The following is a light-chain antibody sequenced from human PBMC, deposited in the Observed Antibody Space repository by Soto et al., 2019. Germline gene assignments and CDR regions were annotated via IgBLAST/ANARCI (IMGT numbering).Light chain of an antibody. J-gene: IGKJ4*01. CDR1: QSISNH. CDR2: DAS. CDR3: QQFNNYPLT. Sequence: QMTQSPSSLSASVEDRVIITCRASQSISNHLNWYQQKPGKAPKLLIYDASSLESGVPSRFSGSGSGTDFTLTISSLQPEDFATYYCQQFNNYPLTFGGGTKVDIK. V-gene: IGKV1D-13*01.